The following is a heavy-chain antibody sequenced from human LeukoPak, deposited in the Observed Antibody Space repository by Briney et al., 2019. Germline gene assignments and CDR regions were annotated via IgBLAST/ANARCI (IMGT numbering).Heavy chain of an antibody. CDR1: GGTFSSYA. CDR2: IIPIFGTA. Sequence: GASVKVSCKASGGTFSSYAISWVRQAPGQGLEWMGGIIPIFGTANYAQKFQGRVTITADESTSAAYMELSSLRSEDTAVYYCARVFSDYVWGSYRFDPWGQGTLVTVSS. D-gene: IGHD3-16*02. J-gene: IGHJ5*02. CDR3: ARVFSDYVWGSYRFDP. V-gene: IGHV1-69*13.